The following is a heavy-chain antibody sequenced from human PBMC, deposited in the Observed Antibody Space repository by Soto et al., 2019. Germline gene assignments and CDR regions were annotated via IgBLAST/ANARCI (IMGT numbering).Heavy chain of an antibody. D-gene: IGHD3-9*01. J-gene: IGHJ5*02. CDR3: TTLRLDP. CDR2: VNPNTGLT. V-gene: IGHV1-2*02. CDR1: GYTFTALY. Sequence: ASVKVSCKASGYTFTALYMNWVRQAPGQGLEWMGWVNPNTGLTKYAQKFQGRVIMTRDTSINTAYMGLSGLTSDDTAVYYCTTLRLDPWGQGTLVTVSS.